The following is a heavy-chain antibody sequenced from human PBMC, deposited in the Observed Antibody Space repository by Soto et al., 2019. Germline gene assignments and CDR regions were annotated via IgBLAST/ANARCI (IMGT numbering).Heavy chain of an antibody. CDR3: AKLCSIGGYCTNGVCYKDWFDP. CDR1: GFTFSSYA. Sequence: GGSLRLSCAASGFTFSSYAMSWVRQAPGKGLEWVSAISGSGGSTYYADSVKGRFTISRDNSKNTLYLQMNSLRAEDTAVYYCAKLCSIGGYCTNGVCYKDWFDPWGQGTLVTVSS. D-gene: IGHD2-8*01. V-gene: IGHV3-23*01. CDR2: ISGSGGST. J-gene: IGHJ5*02.